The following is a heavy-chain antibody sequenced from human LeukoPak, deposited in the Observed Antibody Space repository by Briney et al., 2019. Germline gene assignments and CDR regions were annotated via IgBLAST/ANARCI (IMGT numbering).Heavy chain of an antibody. J-gene: IGHJ6*02. CDR2: IIPILGIA. V-gene: IGHV1-69*04. Sequence: SVKVSCKASGGTFSSCAISWVRQAPGQGLEWMGRIIPILGIANYAQKFQGRVTITADKSTSTAYMELSSLRSEDTAVYYCAREPHPRLRYFDWLPPPYGMDVWGQGTTVTVSS. CDR3: AREPHPRLRYFDWLPPPYGMDV. CDR1: GGTFSSCA. D-gene: IGHD3-9*01.